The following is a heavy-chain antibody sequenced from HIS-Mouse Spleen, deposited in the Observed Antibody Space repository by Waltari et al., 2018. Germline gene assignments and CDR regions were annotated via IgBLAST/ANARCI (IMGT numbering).Heavy chain of an antibody. D-gene: IGHD6-6*01. CDR2: TSNSGRT. CDR3: ASSEITIAAPSYYFDY. J-gene: IGHJ4*02. CDR1: GGSFSGYY. V-gene: IGHV4-34*01. Sequence: QVQLQQWGAGLLKPSETLSLTCAVYGGSFSGYYWSWIRQPPGKGLVWIGSTSNSGRTYHNRALTSRVTSAVDTYKNRCSRKLSSVTAADTAVYYCASSEITIAAPSYYFDYWGQGTLVTVSS.